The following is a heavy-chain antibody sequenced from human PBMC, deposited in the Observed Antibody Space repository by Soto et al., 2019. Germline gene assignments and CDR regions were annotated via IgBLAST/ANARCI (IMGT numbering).Heavy chain of an antibody. V-gene: IGHV3-30*18. CDR1: GFTFSSYG. CDR3: AKGGDMITFGGVIELYYFDY. CDR2: ISYDGSNK. Sequence: PGGSLRLSCAASGFTFSSYGMHWVRQAPGKGLEWVAVISYDGSNKYYADSVKGRFTISRDNSKNTLYLQMNSLRAEDTAVYYCAKGGDMITFGGVIELYYFDYWGQGTLVTVS. D-gene: IGHD3-16*02. J-gene: IGHJ4*02.